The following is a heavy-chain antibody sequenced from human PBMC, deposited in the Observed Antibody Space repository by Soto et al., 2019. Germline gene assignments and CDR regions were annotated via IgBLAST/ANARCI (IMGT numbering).Heavy chain of an antibody. CDR2: IYPGDSDT. V-gene: IGHV5-51*01. D-gene: IGHD3-3*01. CDR1: GFNFTNYW. CDR3: ARLVGVRSPPNWFDP. Sequence: PGESLKISCKGSGFNFTNYWIGWVRQMPGKGLEWMGIIYPGDSDTTYSPSFQGQVTISADKSISTAYLQWSSLKASDTAMYHCARLVGVRSPPNWFDPWGQGTLVTVSS. J-gene: IGHJ5*02.